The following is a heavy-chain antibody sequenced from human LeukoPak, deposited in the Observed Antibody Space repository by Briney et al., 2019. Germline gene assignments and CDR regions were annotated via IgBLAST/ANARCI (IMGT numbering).Heavy chain of an antibody. CDR3: ARAPRKVTAMPIDAFDI. D-gene: IGHD2-21*02. Sequence: SETLSLTCTVSGGSTSSYYWGWIRQPPGKGLEWIGYIYYSGSTNYNPSLKSRVTISVDTSKNQFSLKLSSVTAADTAVYYCARAPRKVTAMPIDAFDIWGQGTMVTVSS. CDR1: GGSTSSYY. CDR2: IYYSGST. J-gene: IGHJ3*02. V-gene: IGHV4-59*01.